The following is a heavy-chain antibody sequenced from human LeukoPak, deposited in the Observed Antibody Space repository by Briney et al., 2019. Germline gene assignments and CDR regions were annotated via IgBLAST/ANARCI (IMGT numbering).Heavy chain of an antibody. CDR3: AREARTSPIAVAGTFDY. V-gene: IGHV3-30*19. Sequence: GRSLRLSCAASGFSFSTYAMHWVRQAPGKGLEWVAVISYDGSNKYYADSVKGRFTISRDNSKNTLYLQMNSLRAEDTAVYYCAREARTSPIAVAGTFDYWGQGTLVTVSS. CDR1: GFSFSTYA. J-gene: IGHJ4*02. D-gene: IGHD6-19*01. CDR2: ISYDGSNK.